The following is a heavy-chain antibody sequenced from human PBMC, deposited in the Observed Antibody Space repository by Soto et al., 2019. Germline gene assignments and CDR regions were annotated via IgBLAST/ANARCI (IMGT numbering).Heavy chain of an antibody. CDR2: IYYSGST. J-gene: IGHJ6*02. V-gene: IGHV4-61*01. Sequence: LSLPCTVSGGSVSSGSYYWSWIRQPPGKGLEWIGYIYYSGSTNYNPSLKSRVTISVDTSKNQFSLKLSSVTAADTAVYYCAREVVLAVAGTTGDYYYGMDVWGQGTTVTVSS. CDR3: AREVVLAVAGTTGDYYYGMDV. D-gene: IGHD6-19*01. CDR1: GGSVSSGSYY.